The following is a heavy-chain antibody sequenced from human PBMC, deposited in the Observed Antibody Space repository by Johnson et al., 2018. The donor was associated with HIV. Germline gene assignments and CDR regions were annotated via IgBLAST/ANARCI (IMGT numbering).Heavy chain of an antibody. CDR3: ARVWVDYYERGATYQNAFDI. CDR2: ISYDGNNK. CDR1: GFTFSSYA. Sequence: QMQLVESGGGVVQPGRSLRLSCAASGFTFSSYAIHWVRQAPGKGLEWVAVISYDGNNKYYADSEKGRFTISRDNSKNTLYMQMNSLRAEDTAVYYCARVWVDYYERGATYQNAFDIWGQGTMVTVSS. J-gene: IGHJ3*02. D-gene: IGHD3-22*01. V-gene: IGHV3-30-3*01.